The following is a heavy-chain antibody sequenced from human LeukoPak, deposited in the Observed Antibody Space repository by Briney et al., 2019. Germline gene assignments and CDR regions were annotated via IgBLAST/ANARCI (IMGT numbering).Heavy chain of an antibody. CDR2: INHSGST. V-gene: IGHV4-34*01. D-gene: IGHD3-10*01. CDR1: GGSFSGYY. J-gene: IGHJ4*02. Sequence: SETLSLTCAVYGGSFSGYYWSWIRQPPGKGLEWIGEINHSGSTNYNPSLKSRVTISVDTSKNQFSLKLSSVTAADTAVYYCARNVLLWFGESADYWGQGTLVTVSS. CDR3: ARNVLLWFGESADY.